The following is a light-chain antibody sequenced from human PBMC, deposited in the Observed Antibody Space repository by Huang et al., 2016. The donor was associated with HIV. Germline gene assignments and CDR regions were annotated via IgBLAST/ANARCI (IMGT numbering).Light chain of an antibody. CDR2: AAS. V-gene: IGKV1-NL1*01. J-gene: IGKJ5*01. CDR3: QQYYSTPPIT. CDR1: QGISNS. Sequence: DIQMTQSPSSLSASVGDRVTITCRASQGISNSLAWYQQQPGKAPKLLLYAASRLKSGVPSRFSGSGSGTDYTLTISSLQPEDFATYYCQQYYSTPPITFGQGTRLEIK.